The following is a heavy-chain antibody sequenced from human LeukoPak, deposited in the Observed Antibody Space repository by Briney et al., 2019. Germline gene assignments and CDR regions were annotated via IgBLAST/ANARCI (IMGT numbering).Heavy chain of an antibody. D-gene: IGHD3-3*01. Sequence: SETLSLTCTVSGGSISSSSYYWGWIRQPPGKGLEWIGSIYYSGSTYYNPSLKSRVTISVGTSKNQFSLKLNSVTAADTAVYYCARPLVDFWGTFDYWGQGTLVTVSS. CDR2: IYYSGST. CDR1: GGSISSSSYY. J-gene: IGHJ4*02. V-gene: IGHV4-39*01. CDR3: ARPLVDFWGTFDY.